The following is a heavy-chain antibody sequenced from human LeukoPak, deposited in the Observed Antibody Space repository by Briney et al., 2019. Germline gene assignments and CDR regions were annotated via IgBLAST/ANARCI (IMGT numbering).Heavy chain of an antibody. Sequence: GGSLRLSCAASGFTFSSYAMHWVRQAPGKGLEWVAVISYDGSNKYYADSVKGRFTISRDNSKNTLYLQMNSLRAEDTAVYYCARDIDYCGSDYYGMDVWGQGTTVTVSS. CDR1: GFTFSSYA. V-gene: IGHV3-30-3*01. CDR3: ARDIDYCGSDYYGMDV. CDR2: ISYDGSNK. D-gene: IGHD3-10*01. J-gene: IGHJ6*02.